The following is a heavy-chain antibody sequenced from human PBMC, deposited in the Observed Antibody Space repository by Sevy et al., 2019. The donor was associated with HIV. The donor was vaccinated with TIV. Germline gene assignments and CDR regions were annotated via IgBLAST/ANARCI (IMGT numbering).Heavy chain of an antibody. V-gene: IGHV3-7*01. D-gene: IGHD3-3*01. Sequence: GGSLRLSCAASGFTFSSYWMSWVRQAPGKGLEWVANIKQDGSEKYYVDSVKGRFTISRDNAKNSLYLQMNSLRAEDTAVYYCAREALFYFWSGYYTGGNWFDPWGQGTLVTVSS. J-gene: IGHJ5*02. CDR2: IKQDGSEK. CDR3: AREALFYFWSGYYTGGNWFDP. CDR1: GFTFSSYW.